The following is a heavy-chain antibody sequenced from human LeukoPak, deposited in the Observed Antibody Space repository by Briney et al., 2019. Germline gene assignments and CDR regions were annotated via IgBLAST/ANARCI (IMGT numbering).Heavy chain of an antibody. J-gene: IGHJ4*02. D-gene: IGHD2-21*02. CDR2: IKLNSGVT. CDR1: GYTFATYF. V-gene: IGHV1-2*02. Sequence: GASVKVSCKTSGYTFATYFMHWVRQAPGQGLEWMGYIKLNSGVTNYAQKFRGRVTMTWDTSISTAYIELSGLTFDDTAIYYCARPTYCGSNCYFNFDYWGQGTLVTVSS. CDR3: ARPTYCGSNCYFNFDY.